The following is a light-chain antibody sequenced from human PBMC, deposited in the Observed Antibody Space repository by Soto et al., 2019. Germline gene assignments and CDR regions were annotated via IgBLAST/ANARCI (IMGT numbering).Light chain of an antibody. CDR3: QHYNSYSEA. Sequence: IQMTQSPTSLSASVGDRVTITCRASQGIRNELSWFQQRPGNAPTLLISAASRLQSGVPSRFSGSGSGTEFTLTISSLQPDDFATYYCQHYNSYSEAFGQGTKV. J-gene: IGKJ1*01. V-gene: IGKV1-17*01. CDR1: QGIRNE. CDR2: AAS.